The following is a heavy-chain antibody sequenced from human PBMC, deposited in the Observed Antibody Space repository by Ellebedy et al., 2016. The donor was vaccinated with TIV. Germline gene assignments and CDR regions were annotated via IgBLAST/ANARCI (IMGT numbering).Heavy chain of an antibody. CDR2: INTNSGGT. J-gene: IGHJ6*02. CDR1: EYTFTDYY. Sequence: AASVKVSCKASEYTFTDYYLHWVRQAPGQGLEWVGWINTNSGGTNYAQKFQDRVTMTRDTSITTAYMELSRLRYNDTAIYYCARDFYGLDLWGQGTTVTVSS. CDR3: ARDFYGLDL. V-gene: IGHV1-2*02.